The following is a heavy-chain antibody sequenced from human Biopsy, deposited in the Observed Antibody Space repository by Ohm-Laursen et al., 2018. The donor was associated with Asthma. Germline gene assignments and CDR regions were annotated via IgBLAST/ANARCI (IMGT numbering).Heavy chain of an antibody. CDR2: IIPIFGTA. D-gene: IGHD1-7*01. CDR3: ARDPHNSYLAPLRTKFNYYYYGMDV. V-gene: IGHV1-69*01. Sequence: GSSVKVSCKASGGTFSSYAISWVRQAPGQGLEWMGGIIPIFGTANYAQKFQGRATITADESTSTAYMELSSLRSEDTAVYYCARDPHNSYLAPLRTKFNYYYYGMDVWGQGTTVTVSS. CDR1: GGTFSSYA. J-gene: IGHJ6*02.